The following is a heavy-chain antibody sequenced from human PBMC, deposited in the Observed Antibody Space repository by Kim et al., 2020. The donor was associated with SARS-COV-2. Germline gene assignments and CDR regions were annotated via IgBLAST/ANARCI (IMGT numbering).Heavy chain of an antibody. Sequence: ASVKVSCKASGYTFTSYGISWVRQAPGQGLEWMGWISAYNGNTNYAQKLQGRVTMTTDTSTSTAYMELRSLRSDDTAVYYCAATYNWNYVGRYYYYGMDVWGQGTTVTVSS. J-gene: IGHJ6*02. CDR3: AATYNWNYVGRYYYYGMDV. CDR2: ISAYNGNT. CDR1: GYTFTSYG. V-gene: IGHV1-18*01. D-gene: IGHD1-7*01.